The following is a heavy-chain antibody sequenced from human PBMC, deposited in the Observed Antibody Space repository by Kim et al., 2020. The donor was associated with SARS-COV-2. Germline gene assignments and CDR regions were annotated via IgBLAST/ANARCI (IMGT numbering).Heavy chain of an antibody. CDR1: GFTFSSYS. CDR3: ARGSNGYSGYEDLDY. Sequence: GGSLRLSCAASGFTFSSYSMNWVRQAPGKGLEWVSSISSSSSYIYYADSVKGRFTISRDNAKNSLYLQMNSLRAEDTAVYYCARGSNGYSGYEDLDYWGQEPLVTVSS. D-gene: IGHD5-12*01. CDR2: ISSSSSYI. V-gene: IGHV3-21*01. J-gene: IGHJ4*02.